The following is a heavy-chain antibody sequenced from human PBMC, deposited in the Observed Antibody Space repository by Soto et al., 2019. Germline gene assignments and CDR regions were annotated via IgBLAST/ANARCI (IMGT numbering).Heavy chain of an antibody. V-gene: IGHV4-59*01. J-gene: IGHJ6*03. CDR1: GGSISSYY. CDR3: AGYGYLSDYYYYYVYMDV. Sequence: SETLSLTCTVSGGSISSYYWSWIRQPPGKGLEWIGYIYYSGSTNYNPSLKSRVTISVDTSKNQFSLKLSSVTAADTAVYYCAGYGYLSDYYYYYVYMDVWGKGTTVTVSS. CDR2: IYYSGST. D-gene: IGHD3-16*02.